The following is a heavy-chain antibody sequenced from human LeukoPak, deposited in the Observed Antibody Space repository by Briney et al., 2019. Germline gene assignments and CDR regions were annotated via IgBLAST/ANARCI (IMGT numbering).Heavy chain of an antibody. CDR1: GGSIISYY. Sequence: PSETLSLTCTVSGGSIISYYWSWIRQPPGKGLEWIGYIYTSGSTNYNPSLKSRVTISVDTSKNQFSLKLSSVTAADTAVYYCVRLVEPRSYAYWFDPWGQGTLVTVSS. CDR2: IYTSGST. CDR3: VRLVEPRSYAYWFDP. V-gene: IGHV4-4*09. J-gene: IGHJ5*02. D-gene: IGHD2-2*01.